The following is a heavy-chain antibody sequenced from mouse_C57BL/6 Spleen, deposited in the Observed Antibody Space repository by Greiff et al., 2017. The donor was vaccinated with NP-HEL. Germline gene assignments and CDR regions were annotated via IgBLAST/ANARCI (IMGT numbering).Heavy chain of an antibody. D-gene: IGHD2-5*01. CDR1: GFSLTSYG. V-gene: IGHV2-2*01. Sequence: QVQLQQSGPGLVQPSQSLSITCTVSGFSLTSYGVHWVRQSPAKGLEWLGVIWSGGSTDYNAAFISRLSISKDNSKSQVFFKMNSLQADDTAIYYCARTYSNYSYYFDYWGQGTTLTVSS. CDR3: ARTYSNYSYYFDY. J-gene: IGHJ2*01. CDR2: IWSGGST.